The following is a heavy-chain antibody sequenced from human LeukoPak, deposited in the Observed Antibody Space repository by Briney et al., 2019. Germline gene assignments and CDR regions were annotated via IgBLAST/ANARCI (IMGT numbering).Heavy chain of an antibody. V-gene: IGHV3-7*01. CDR3: ARAPGEGWLDP. CDR1: GFTFSSYW. D-gene: IGHD4-17*01. CDR2: IKQDGSEK. Sequence: GGSLRLSCAASGFTFSSYWMSWVRQAPGKGLEWVASIKQDGSEKYYVDSVKGRFTISRDNAKNSLYLQMNSLRAEDTALYYCARAPGEGWLDPWGQGTLVTVSS. J-gene: IGHJ5*02.